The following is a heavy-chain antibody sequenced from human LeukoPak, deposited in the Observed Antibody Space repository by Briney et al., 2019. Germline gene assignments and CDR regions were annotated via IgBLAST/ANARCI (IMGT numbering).Heavy chain of an antibody. CDR3: ARVVGSGYVDY. J-gene: IGHJ4*02. V-gene: IGHV1-2*02. CDR1: GYKFTAYY. Sequence: ASVKVSCKVSGYKFTAYYINWVRQAPGQGLEWIGWINPNRGGTNYTEKFQGRLTMTRDASISTAYMELSRLRSDDTAVYYCARVVGSGYVDYWGQGTLVTVSS. D-gene: IGHD3-22*01. CDR2: INPNRGGT.